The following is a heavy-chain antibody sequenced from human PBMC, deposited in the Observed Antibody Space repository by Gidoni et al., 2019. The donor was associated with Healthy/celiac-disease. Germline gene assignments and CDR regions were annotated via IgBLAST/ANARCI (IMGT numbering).Heavy chain of an antibody. D-gene: IGHD1-26*01. CDR2: FDPEDGET. CDR3: ATENPRIVGATTGLVDAFDI. J-gene: IGHJ3*02. Sequence: QVQLVQSGAEVKKPGASVKVSCKVSGYNLTELSMHWVRQAPGKGLEWMGCFDPEDGETIYAQKFQGRVTMTEDTSTDTAYMELSSLRSEDTAVYYCATENPRIVGATTGLVDAFDIWGQGTMVTVSS. V-gene: IGHV1-24*01. CDR1: GYNLTELS.